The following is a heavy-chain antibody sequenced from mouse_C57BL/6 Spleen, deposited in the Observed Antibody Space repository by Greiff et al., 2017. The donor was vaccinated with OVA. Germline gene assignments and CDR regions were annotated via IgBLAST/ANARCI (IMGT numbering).Heavy chain of an antibody. Sequence: EVKLVESEGGLVQPGSSMKLSCTASGFTFSDYYMAWVRQVPEKGLEWVANINYDGSSTYYLDSLKSRFIISRDNAKNILYLQMSSLKSEDTATYYCARLLITTVVACDYWGQGTTLTVSS. D-gene: IGHD1-1*01. CDR2: INYDGSST. V-gene: IGHV5-16*01. CDR3: ARLLITTVVACDY. J-gene: IGHJ2*01. CDR1: GFTFSDYY.